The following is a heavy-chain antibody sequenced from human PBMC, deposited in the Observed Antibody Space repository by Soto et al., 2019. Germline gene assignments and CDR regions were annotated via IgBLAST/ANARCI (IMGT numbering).Heavy chain of an antibody. V-gene: IGHV2-5*02. CDR3: AHSLIPNWGSRGAFDY. CDR1: GFSLSTSGVG. D-gene: IGHD7-27*01. J-gene: IGHJ4*02. CDR2: IYWDDDK. Sequence: QITLKESGPTLVKPTQTLTLTCTFSGFSLSTSGVGVGWIRQPPGKALEWLALIYWDDDKRYSPSLKSRLTITKDTSKNPVFLTMTNMDPVDTATYSCAHSLIPNWGSRGAFDYWGQGTLVTVSS.